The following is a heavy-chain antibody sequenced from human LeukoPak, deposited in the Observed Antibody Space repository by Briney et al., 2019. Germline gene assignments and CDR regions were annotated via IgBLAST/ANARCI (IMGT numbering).Heavy chain of an antibody. CDR3: ARDRGYTSGWPNFDY. CDR2: ISYDGGNK. V-gene: IGHV3-30*04. D-gene: IGHD6-19*01. CDR1: GFTLSSYA. Sequence: GRSLRLSCAASGFTLSSYAMHWVRQAPGKGLEWVAVISYDGGNKYYPDSVKGRFTISRDNSKNTLYLQMNSLRGEDTSVYYCARDRGYTSGWPNFDYWGQGTLVTVSS. J-gene: IGHJ4*02.